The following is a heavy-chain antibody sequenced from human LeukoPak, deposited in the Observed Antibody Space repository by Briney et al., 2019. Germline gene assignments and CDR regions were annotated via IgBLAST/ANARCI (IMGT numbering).Heavy chain of an antibody. J-gene: IGHJ5*02. D-gene: IGHD3-3*01. Sequence: ASVKVSCKASGYTFTGYYMHWVRQAPGQGLEWMGWINPNSGGTNYAQKFQGRVTMTRDTSISTAYMELSRLRSDDTAVYYCALLEWSPTWDWFDPWGQGTLATVSS. CDR3: ALLEWSPTWDWFDP. CDR2: INPNSGGT. V-gene: IGHV1-2*02. CDR1: GYTFTGYY.